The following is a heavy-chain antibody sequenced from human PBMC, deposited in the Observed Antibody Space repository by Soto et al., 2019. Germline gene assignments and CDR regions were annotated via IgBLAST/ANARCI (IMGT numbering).Heavy chain of an antibody. V-gene: IGHV3-23*01. CDR3: AKVGLGAITFTDYYYYGLDV. D-gene: IGHD1-26*01. J-gene: IGHJ6*02. CDR1: GFSFSTYA. Sequence: XVALRLSCAACGFSFSTYAMNWVRQAPGKGLEWVSAISGGGGSTYYADSVKGRVTISRDNSKNTLYLQMNSLRAEDTAVYYCAKVGLGAITFTDYYYYGLDVWGQGTTVTVSS. CDR2: ISGGGGST.